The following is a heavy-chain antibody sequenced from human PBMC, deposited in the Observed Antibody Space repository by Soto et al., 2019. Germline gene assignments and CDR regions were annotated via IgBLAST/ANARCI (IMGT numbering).Heavy chain of an antibody. V-gene: IGHV3-20*04. CDR1: GFTFDDYG. CDR2: MNWNGGST. Sequence: VQLVESGGGVVRPGGSLRLSCAASGFTFDDYGLSWVRQAPGKGLEWVSGMNWNGGSTRYADSVKGRFTISRDNAKNSLYLQMNSLRAEDTALYYCASGIVGATTYGMDVWGQGTTVTVSS. J-gene: IGHJ6*02. D-gene: IGHD1-26*01. CDR3: ASGIVGATTYGMDV.